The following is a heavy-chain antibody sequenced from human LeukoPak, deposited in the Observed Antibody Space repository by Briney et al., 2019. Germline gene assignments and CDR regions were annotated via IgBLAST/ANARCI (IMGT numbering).Heavy chain of an antibody. J-gene: IGHJ6*02. D-gene: IGHD2/OR15-2a*01. CDR3: ARGNYYGMDV. CDR1: GFTFSSYW. CDR2: INSDGTST. V-gene: IGHV3-74*01. Sequence: GGSLRLSCAASGFTFSSYWMHWVRQAPGKGLVWVSRINSDGTSTSYADSVKGRFTISRDNANNTLYQQMNSLRAEDTAVYHCARGNYYGMDVWGQGTTVSVSS.